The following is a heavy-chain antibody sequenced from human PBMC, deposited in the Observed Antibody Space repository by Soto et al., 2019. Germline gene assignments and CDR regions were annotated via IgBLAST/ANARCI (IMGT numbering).Heavy chain of an antibody. CDR2: ISATGGGT. D-gene: IGHD3-10*01. V-gene: IGHV3-23*01. Sequence: GGSLRLSCAASGFKFSNYAMSWVRQAPGKGLEWVSLISATGGGTYFADSVKGRFTISGDNSKNTLYLQMNSLRAEDTAVYYCAKEGYYGLFFMDAWGQGTTVTVSS. CDR1: GFKFSNYA. J-gene: IGHJ6*02. CDR3: AKEGYYGLFFMDA.